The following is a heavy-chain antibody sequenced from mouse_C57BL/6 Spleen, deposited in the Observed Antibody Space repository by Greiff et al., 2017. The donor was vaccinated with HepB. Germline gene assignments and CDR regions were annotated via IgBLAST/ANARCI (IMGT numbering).Heavy chain of an antibody. CDR2: ISSGGSYT. J-gene: IGHJ3*01. D-gene: IGHD1-1*01. CDR3: ARHWDYGSSFAWFAY. Sequence: EVKLVESGGDLVKPGGSLKLSCAASGFTFSSYGMSWVRQTPDKRLEWVATISSGGSYTYYPDSVKGRFTISRDNAKNTLYLQMSSLKSEDTAMYYCARHWDYGSSFAWFAYWGQGTLVTVSA. V-gene: IGHV5-6*01. CDR1: GFTFSSYG.